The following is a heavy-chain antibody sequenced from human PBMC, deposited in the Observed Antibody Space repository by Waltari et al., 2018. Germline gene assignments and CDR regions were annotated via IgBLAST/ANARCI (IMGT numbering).Heavy chain of an antibody. Sequence: QVQVVQSGAELRKPGASVKLSCKTSGYTFTAYYINWVRQAPGQGREFMGVIQTPTGKTMYAQKSQGRFTMTTDTSTGPAYLEVSGLTSDDTAVYYCARSASHASDVWGRGSMVTVSA. CDR1: GYTFTAYY. CDR2: IQTPTGKT. J-gene: IGHJ3*01. CDR3: ARSASHASDV. V-gene: IGHV1-46*01.